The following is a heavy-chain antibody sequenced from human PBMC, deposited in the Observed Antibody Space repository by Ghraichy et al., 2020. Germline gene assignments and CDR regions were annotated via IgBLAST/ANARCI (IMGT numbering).Heavy chain of an antibody. CDR1: GGSISSYY. V-gene: IGHV4-59*08. CDR2: IYYSGST. Sequence: SETLSLTCTVSGGSISSYYWSWIRQPPGKGLEWIGYIYYSGSTNYNPSLKSRVTISVDTSKNQFSLKLSSVTAADTAVYYCARHLRPKVYYYYYYMDVWGKGTTVTVSS. J-gene: IGHJ6*03. CDR3: ARHLRPKVYYYYYYMDV. D-gene: IGHD4-17*01.